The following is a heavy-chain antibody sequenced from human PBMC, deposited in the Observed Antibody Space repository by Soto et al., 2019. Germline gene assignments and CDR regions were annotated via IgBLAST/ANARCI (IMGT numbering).Heavy chain of an antibody. CDR1: GFTVSSNY. V-gene: IGHV3-11*03. D-gene: IGHD2-2*01. CDR3: AGGNLNHQLWPL. Sequence: TGVSLRLSCAASGFTVSSNYMSWVRQAPGKGLGWVSYISPSRTYTTYAGSVKGRFTISRDNVKNSLYLQMDNLRGEETAIYYCAGGNLNHQLWPLWGQGTLFTVSS. J-gene: IGHJ4*02. CDR2: ISPSRTYT.